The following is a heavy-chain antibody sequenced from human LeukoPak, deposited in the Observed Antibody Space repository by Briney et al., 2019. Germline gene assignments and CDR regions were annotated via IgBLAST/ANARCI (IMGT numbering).Heavy chain of an antibody. CDR2: ISGSGGST. CDR1: GFTFSSYG. D-gene: IGHD1-26*01. J-gene: IGHJ6*03. V-gene: IGHV3-23*01. CDR3: AKGGWDLPNQYYYYYVDV. Sequence: PGVTLTLSCAASGFTFSSYGMIWLRQAPGKGLEWVSAISGSGGSTYYADSAKGRFTISRDNSKNTLYLQLNSLRAEDTAVYYCAKGGWDLPNQYYYYYVDVWGKGTTVTISS.